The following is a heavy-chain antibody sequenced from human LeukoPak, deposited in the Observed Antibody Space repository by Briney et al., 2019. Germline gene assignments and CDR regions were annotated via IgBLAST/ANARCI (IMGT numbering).Heavy chain of an antibody. CDR1: GGSISSYY. Sequence: SETLSLTCTVSGGSISSYYWSWIRQPPGKGLEWIGYIYYSGSTNYNPSLKSRVTISVDTSKNQFSLKLSSVTAADTAVYYCARDQNYYGSGRHFDYWGQGTLVTVSS. J-gene: IGHJ4*02. CDR2: IYYSGST. V-gene: IGHV4-59*01. D-gene: IGHD3-10*01. CDR3: ARDQNYYGSGRHFDY.